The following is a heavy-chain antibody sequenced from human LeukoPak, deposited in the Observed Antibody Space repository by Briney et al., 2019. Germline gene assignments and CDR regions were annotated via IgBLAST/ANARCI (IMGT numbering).Heavy chain of an antibody. J-gene: IGHJ6*03. CDR2: IHYSGST. CDR1: GGSISRYY. CDR3: AREKVDTAMVTSPRKDYYYMDV. Sequence: SETLALTCRVSGGSISRYYWSWIRQPPGKGLEWIGYIHYSGSTNSNPSLKSRVTISGDTSTNQFSLKVSSVPAADTAVYYCAREKVDTAMVTSPRKDYYYMDVWGKGTTVTVSS. D-gene: IGHD5-18*01. V-gene: IGHV4-59*01.